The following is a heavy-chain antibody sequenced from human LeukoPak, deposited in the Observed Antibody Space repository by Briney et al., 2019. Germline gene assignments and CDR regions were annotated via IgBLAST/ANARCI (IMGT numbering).Heavy chain of an antibody. V-gene: IGHV4-61*02. J-gene: IGHJ3*02. CDR3: AIPRGPIPAAIDAFDI. D-gene: IGHD2-2*01. CDR2: IYTSGST. Sequence: SETLSLTCTVSGGSISSGSYYWSWIRQPAGKGLEWIGRIYTSGSTNYNPSLKSRVTISVDTSKNQFSLKLNSVTAADTAVYYCAIPRGPIPAAIDAFDIWGQGTMVTVSS. CDR1: GGSISSGSYY.